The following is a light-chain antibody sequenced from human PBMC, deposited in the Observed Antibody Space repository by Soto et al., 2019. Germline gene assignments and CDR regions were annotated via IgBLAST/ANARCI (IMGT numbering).Light chain of an antibody. Sequence: QSVLTQSPSASASLGASVKLTCTLSSGHSRYAIAWHQQQPEKGPRYLMKLNSDGSHNKGDGIPDRFSGSSSGAERYLTISSLHSEDEADYYCQAWDTGIRVFGGGTQLTVL. CDR3: QAWDTGIRV. CDR2: LNSDGSH. J-gene: IGLJ3*02. CDR1: SGHSRYA. V-gene: IGLV4-69*02.